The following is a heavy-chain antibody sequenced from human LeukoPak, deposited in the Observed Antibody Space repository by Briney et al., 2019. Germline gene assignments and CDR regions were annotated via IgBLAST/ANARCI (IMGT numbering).Heavy chain of an antibody. CDR3: ARVGRWNRTVVTDYYYMDV. CDR1: GGTFSSYA. Sequence: GASVKVSCKASGGTFSSYAISWVRQAPGQGLEWMGGIIPIFGTANYAQKFQGRVTITTDESTSTAYMELSSLRSEDTAVYYCARVGRWNRTVVTDYYYMDVWGKGTTVTVSS. J-gene: IGHJ6*03. CDR2: IIPIFGTA. D-gene: IGHD4-23*01. V-gene: IGHV1-69*05.